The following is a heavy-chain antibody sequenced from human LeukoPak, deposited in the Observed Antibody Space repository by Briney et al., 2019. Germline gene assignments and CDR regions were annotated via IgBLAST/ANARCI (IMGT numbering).Heavy chain of an antibody. J-gene: IGHJ4*02. CDR1: GFTVSSTY. Sequence: GGSLRLSCAASGFTVSSTYMSWVRQAPGKGLEWVSLIYSGGSTYYADSVKGRFTISRDNSKSTLYLQMNSLRAEDTAVYYCAHCSGGSCYHPLDYWGQGTLVTVSS. D-gene: IGHD2-15*01. CDR2: IYSGGST. CDR3: AHCSGGSCYHPLDY. V-gene: IGHV3-66*01.